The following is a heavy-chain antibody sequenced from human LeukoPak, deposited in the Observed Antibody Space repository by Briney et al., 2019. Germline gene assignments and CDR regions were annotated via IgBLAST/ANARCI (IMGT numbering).Heavy chain of an antibody. J-gene: IGHJ4*02. CDR2: ISDSGNM. V-gene: IGHV4-59*12. Sequence: SETLSLTCTVSGDSISRYYWSWIRQPPGKGLEWIAYISDSGNMNKNPALESRVSISVDTSKSQFSLNLSSVTAADTAVYYCARMTTVVTVDYWGQGTLVTVSS. CDR1: GDSISRYY. CDR3: ARMTTVVTVDY. D-gene: IGHD4-23*01.